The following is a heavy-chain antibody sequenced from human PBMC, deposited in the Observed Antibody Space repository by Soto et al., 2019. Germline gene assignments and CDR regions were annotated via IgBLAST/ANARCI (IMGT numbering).Heavy chain of an antibody. CDR1: GFTFSSYG. J-gene: IGHJ5*02. V-gene: IGHV3-33*01. CDR2: IWYDGSNK. D-gene: IGHD7-27*01. CDR3: ARARMGNNAGGWFDP. Sequence: GGSLRLSCAASGFTFSSYGMHWVRQAPGKGLEWVAVIWYDGSNKYYADSVKGRFTISRDNSKNTLYLQMNSLRAEDTAVYYCARARMGNNAGGWFDPWGQGTLVTVSS.